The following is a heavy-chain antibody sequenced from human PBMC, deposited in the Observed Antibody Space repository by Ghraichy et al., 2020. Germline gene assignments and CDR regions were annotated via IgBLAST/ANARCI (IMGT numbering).Heavy chain of an antibody. CDR1: GFTFMNYA. CDR3: AKQTITLVQRLVEKKEHYRYGMDF. Sequence: GGSLRLSCAASGFTFMNYAMTWVRQAPGKGLEWVSLISTGSTYYADSVKVLCTISRDNSKNTLHLQMNSLRAEDTAIYYCAKQTITLVQRLVEKKEHYRYGMDFCGQGTTVTVSS. J-gene: IGHJ6*02. D-gene: IGHD3-10*01. V-gene: IGHV3-23*01. CDR2: ISTGST.